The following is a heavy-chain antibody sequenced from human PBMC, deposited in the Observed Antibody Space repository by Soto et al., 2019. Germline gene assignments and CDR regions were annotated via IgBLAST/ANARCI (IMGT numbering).Heavy chain of an antibody. CDR3: GRGGAWRPHGTVEFAF. J-gene: IGHJ4*02. CDR1: GASITSGSYS. V-gene: IGHV4-30-2*01. Sequence: SETLSLTCTVSGASITSGSYSWSWIRQAPGKGLEWIGNIHVTGYTAFSPSLKRRVTMSVDTSKNQSSLNVNSVTAADTAVYFWGRGGAWRPHGTVEFAFWGQGALVKISS. CDR2: IHVTGYT. D-gene: IGHD1-26*01.